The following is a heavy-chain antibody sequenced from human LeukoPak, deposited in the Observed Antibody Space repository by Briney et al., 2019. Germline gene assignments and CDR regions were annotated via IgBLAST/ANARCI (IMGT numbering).Heavy chain of an antibody. Sequence: ASVKVSCKASGYTFTDYTMHWLRQAPGQRLDWMGWINGGSGNTKYSPEFQGRVTMTRNTSISTAYMELSSLRSEDTAVYYCARGSSSGGGYIIYWGQGTLVTVSS. J-gene: IGHJ4*02. D-gene: IGHD6-6*01. CDR1: GYTFTDYT. CDR2: INGGSGNT. V-gene: IGHV1-3*03. CDR3: ARGSSSGGGYIIY.